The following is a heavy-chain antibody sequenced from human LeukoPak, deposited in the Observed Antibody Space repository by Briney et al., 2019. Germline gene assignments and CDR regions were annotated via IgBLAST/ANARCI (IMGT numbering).Heavy chain of an antibody. CDR2: ISSSSSYI. Sequence: PGGSLRLSCAASGFTFSSYSMNWVRQAPGKGLEWVSSISSSSSYIYYADSVKGRFTISRDNAKNPLYLQMNSLRAEDTAVYYCARGVIQLKLRGDFDYWGQGTLVTVSS. CDR3: ARGVIQLKLRGDFDY. D-gene: IGHD5-18*01. V-gene: IGHV3-21*01. CDR1: GFTFSSYS. J-gene: IGHJ4*02.